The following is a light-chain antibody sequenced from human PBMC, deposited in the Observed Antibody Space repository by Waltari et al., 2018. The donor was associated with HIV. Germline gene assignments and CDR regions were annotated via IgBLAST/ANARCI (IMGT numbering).Light chain of an antibody. CDR1: NIESKS. J-gene: IGLJ2*01. V-gene: IGLV3-21*02. CDR3: QVWDSSSVE. Sequence: SYVLTQPPSVSAAPGQTVRITCGGNNIESKSVHWYQQKTGQAPVLDVYDESDRPAGIPGRFSGSKSGNTATLTISRVDAGDEADYYCQVWDSSSVEFGGGTKLTVL. CDR2: DES.